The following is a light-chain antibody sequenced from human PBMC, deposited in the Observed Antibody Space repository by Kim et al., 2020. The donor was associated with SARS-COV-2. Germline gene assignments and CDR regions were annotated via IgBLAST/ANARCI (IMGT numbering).Light chain of an antibody. CDR3: QTWGTGFPHWV. CDR2: LNSDGSH. V-gene: IGLV4-69*01. Sequence: QLVLTQSPSASASLGASVKLTCTLSSGHSSYAIAWHQQQPEKGPRYLMKLNSDGSHSKGDGIPDRFSGSSSGAERYLTISSLQSEDEADYYCQTWGTGFPHWVFGGGTQLTVL. J-gene: IGLJ3*02. CDR1: SGHSSYA.